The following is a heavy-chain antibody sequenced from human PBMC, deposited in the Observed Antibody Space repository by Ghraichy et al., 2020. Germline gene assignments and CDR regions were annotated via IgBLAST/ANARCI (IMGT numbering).Heavy chain of an antibody. D-gene: IGHD4-17*01. CDR1: GFTFSSYS. J-gene: IGHJ5*02. CDR2: ISSSSSTI. Sequence: GGSLRLSCAASGFTFSSYSMNWVRQAPGKGLEWVSYISSSSSTIYYADSVKGRFTISRDNAKNSLYLQMNSLRDEDTAVYYCARGDDYGDYSWFDPWGQGTLVTVSS. V-gene: IGHV3-48*02. CDR3: ARGDDYGDYSWFDP.